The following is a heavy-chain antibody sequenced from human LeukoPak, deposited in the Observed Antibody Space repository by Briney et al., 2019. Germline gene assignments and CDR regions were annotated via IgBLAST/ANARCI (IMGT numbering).Heavy chain of an antibody. CDR3: AKEYNWNYEY. CDR2: ISGGGGST. CDR1: GFTFSSYV. Sequence: PGGSLRLSCAASGFTFSSYVMSWVRQASGKGLEWVSTISGGGGSTYYADSVTGRFTISRDNSKNTLYLQMNSLRAEDTAVYYCAKEYNWNYEYWGQGTLVTVSS. V-gene: IGHV3-23*01. D-gene: IGHD1-7*01. J-gene: IGHJ4*02.